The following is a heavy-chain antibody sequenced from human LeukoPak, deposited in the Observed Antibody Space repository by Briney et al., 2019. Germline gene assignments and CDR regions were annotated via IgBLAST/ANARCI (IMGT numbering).Heavy chain of an antibody. CDR1: GWTFSSHG. Sequence: RPGGSLRLSCAASGWTFSSHGMYWVRQAPGNGLEWVAVIWYDGSKKYYADSVKGRFTISRDNSKNTLYLQMNSLRAEDTAVYYCAIEYYDIKTGYYVPLGYWGQGTLVTVSS. CDR2: IWYDGSKK. CDR3: AIEYYDIKTGYYVPLGY. D-gene: IGHD3-9*01. J-gene: IGHJ4*02. V-gene: IGHV3-33*01.